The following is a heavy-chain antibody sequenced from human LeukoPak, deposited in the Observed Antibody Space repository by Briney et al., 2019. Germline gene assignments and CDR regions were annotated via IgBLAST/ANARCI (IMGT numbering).Heavy chain of an antibody. CDR1: GYTFTSNY. Sequence: ASVKVSCKAFGYTFTSNYMHWVRQAPGQGPEWMGVISPSGGSTTYAQKFQGRVTLTRDMSTSTAYMELRSLGSDETAVYYCARVNLLTGYYFFDYWGQGTLVTVSS. CDR2: ISPSGGST. D-gene: IGHD3-9*01. J-gene: IGHJ4*02. CDR3: ARVNLLTGYYFFDY. V-gene: IGHV1-46*01.